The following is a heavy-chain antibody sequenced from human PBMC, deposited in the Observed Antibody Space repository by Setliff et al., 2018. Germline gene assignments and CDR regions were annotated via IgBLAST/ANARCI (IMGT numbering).Heavy chain of an antibody. CDR2: VYYSGTT. V-gene: IGHV4-39*06. Sequence: PSETLSLTRSVSDGSMTSGSYYWGWIRQPPGKGLEWIGSVYYSGTTYYNPSLKSRLTMSVDTSKNQFTLKVISVTAADTAVYYCARLSCSSNSCPFDFWVQGTLVTVSS. D-gene: IGHD2-2*01. J-gene: IGHJ4*02. CDR3: ARLSCSSNSCPFDF. CDR1: DGSMTSGSYY.